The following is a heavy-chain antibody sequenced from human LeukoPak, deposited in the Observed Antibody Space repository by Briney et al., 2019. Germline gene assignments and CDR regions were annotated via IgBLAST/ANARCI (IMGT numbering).Heavy chain of an antibody. CDR2: IYYSGST. J-gene: IGHJ3*02. CDR1: GGSISSYY. CDR3: ARVRPNYYDRSGYDAFDI. D-gene: IGHD3-22*01. Sequence: PSESLCVTCVVSGGSISSYYWRWIREPPGKGLGWGWYIYYSGSTNYNPSLKSRVTISVDTSKNQFSLKLSSVTAADTAVYYCARVRPNYYDRSGYDAFDIWGQGTMVTVSS. V-gene: IGHV4-59*01.